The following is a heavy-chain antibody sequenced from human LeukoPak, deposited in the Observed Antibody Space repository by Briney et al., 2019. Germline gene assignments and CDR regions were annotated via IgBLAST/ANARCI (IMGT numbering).Heavy chain of an antibody. D-gene: IGHD3/OR15-3a*01. CDR3: ARLDPQSDKDY. Sequence: PSETLSLTCTVSGGSISRSTYSWGWIRQPPGKGLEWIGNINYRGETYQNPSLRSRVTISVDTSKNQFSLTLRSVTATDTAAYYCARLDPQSDKDYWGQGTLVTVSS. V-gene: IGHV4-39*01. CDR1: GGSISRSTYS. J-gene: IGHJ4*02. CDR2: INYRGET.